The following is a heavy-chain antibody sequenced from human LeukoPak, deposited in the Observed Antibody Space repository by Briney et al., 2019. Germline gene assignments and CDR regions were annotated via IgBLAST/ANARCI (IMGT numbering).Heavy chain of an antibody. CDR2: IYSGGST. CDR1: GFTVSSNY. J-gene: IGHJ6*03. CDR3: ARDSGAYYDFWSGYYSNYYYYYMDV. V-gene: IGHV3-66*02. D-gene: IGHD3-3*01. Sequence: PGGSLRLSCAASGFTVSSNYMSWVRQAPGKGLEWVSVIYSGGSTYYADSVEGRFTISRDNSKNTLYLQMNSLRAEDTAVYYCARDSGAYYDFWSGYYSNYYYYYMDVWGKGTTVTVSS.